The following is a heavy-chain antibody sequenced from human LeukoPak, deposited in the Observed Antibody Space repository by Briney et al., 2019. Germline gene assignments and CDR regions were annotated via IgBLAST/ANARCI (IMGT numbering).Heavy chain of an antibody. CDR3: TRGPTLIGVAGTWPLDD. J-gene: IGHJ4*02. CDR2: ISSASAYR. CDR1: GFTLSSYS. V-gene: IGHV3-21*06. Sequence: GGSLRLSCAASGFTLSSYSMHWVRQAPGKGLEWVSSISSASAYRYYADSVKGRFTISRDNAKNSLHVQMNSLRAEDSAVYYCTRGPTLIGVAGTWPLDDWGQGTLVTVSS. D-gene: IGHD6-19*01.